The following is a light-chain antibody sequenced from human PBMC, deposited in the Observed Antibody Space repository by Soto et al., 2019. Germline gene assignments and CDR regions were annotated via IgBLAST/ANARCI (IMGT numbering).Light chain of an antibody. CDR2: WAS. J-gene: IGKJ1*01. CDR1: QILLYSPNDKTY. Sequence: DIVMTQSPESLAVSLGESATINCKSSQILLYSPNDKTYLAWYQQNPGQPPKLLIYWASTRESGVPDRFSGSGSGTDFTLTISSLQAEDVAVYYCQQYYSTPWTFGQGTKVDIK. CDR3: QQYYSTPWT. V-gene: IGKV4-1*01.